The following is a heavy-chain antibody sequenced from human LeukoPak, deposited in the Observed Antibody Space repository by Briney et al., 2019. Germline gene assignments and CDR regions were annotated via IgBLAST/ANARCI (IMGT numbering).Heavy chain of an antibody. CDR1: GGSISSYY. J-gene: IGHJ6*02. D-gene: IGHD6-19*01. CDR2: IYYSGSI. V-gene: IGHV4-59*08. CDR3: ARHSSGWYSYYYYYGMDV. Sequence: PSETLSLTCTVSGGSISSYYWSWIRQPPGKGLEWIGYIYYSGSINYNPSLKSRVTISVDTSKNQFSLKLSSVTAADTAVYYCARHSSGWYSYYYYYGMDVWGQGTTVTVSS.